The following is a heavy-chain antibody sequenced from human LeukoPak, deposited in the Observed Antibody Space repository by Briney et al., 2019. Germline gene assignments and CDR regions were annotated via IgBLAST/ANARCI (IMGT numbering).Heavy chain of an antibody. J-gene: IGHJ5*02. CDR3: ARVYDRSGYYRRPFDP. V-gene: IGHV4-39*07. Sequence: SETLSLTCTVSGGSISSSSYYWGWIRQPPGKGLEWIGSIYYSGSTYYNPSLKSRVTISVDTSKNQFSLKLSSVTAADTAVYYCARVYDRSGYYRRPFDPWGQGTLVTVSS. CDR2: IYYSGST. D-gene: IGHD3-22*01. CDR1: GGSISSSSYY.